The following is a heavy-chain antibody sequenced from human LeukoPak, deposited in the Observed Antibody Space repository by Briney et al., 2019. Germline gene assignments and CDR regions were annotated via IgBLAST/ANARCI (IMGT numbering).Heavy chain of an antibody. Sequence: ASVEVSCTASRDTLTDYYMHWVRQAPGQGLEWMGWINPYSGGTNYARKFQGRVTMTWDTSIGTAYMELSTLRSDDTAVYYCAEVVAATGTVALDIRGQGTMVSVSS. CDR3: AEVVAATGTVALDI. D-gene: IGHD1-26*01. CDR2: INPYSGGT. J-gene: IGHJ3*02. V-gene: IGHV1-2*02. CDR1: RDTLTDYY.